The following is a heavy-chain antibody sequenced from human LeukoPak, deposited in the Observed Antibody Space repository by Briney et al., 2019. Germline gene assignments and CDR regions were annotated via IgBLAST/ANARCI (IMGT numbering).Heavy chain of an antibody. D-gene: IGHD3-10*01. Sequence: GGSLRLSCAASGFTFSNYWMIWVRQAPAKGLEGVANIKQGGSEKYYVDSVKGRFTISRDNAKNSLYLQMNSLRAEDTAVYYCARGMFYYGSGSDTGDYWGQGTLVTVSS. CDR3: ARGMFYYGSGSDTGDY. J-gene: IGHJ4*02. CDR1: GFTFSNYW. CDR2: IKQGGSEK. V-gene: IGHV3-7*05.